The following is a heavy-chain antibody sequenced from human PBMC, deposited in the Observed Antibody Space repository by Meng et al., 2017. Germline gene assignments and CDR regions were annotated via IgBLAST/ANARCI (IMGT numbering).Heavy chain of an antibody. CDR2: IDPNSGVT. J-gene: IGHJ4*02. Sequence: VQSGPSVKTPGASVKVSCTPSGYTFPAYYIHWVRQAPGQGLDWMGRIDPNSGVTEYAQKFQGRVTVTGDTSISTAYMELSRLRSDDTAIYYCVRDEDISAAGKLFGDYWGQGTLVTVSS. V-gene: IGHV1-2*06. D-gene: IGHD6-13*01. CDR3: VRDEDISAAGKLFGDY. CDR1: GYTFPAYY.